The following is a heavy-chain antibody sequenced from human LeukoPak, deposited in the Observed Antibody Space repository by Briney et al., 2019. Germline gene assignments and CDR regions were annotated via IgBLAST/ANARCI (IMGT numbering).Heavy chain of an antibody. V-gene: IGHV4-34*01. CDR3: ARLRDSSGFYFDY. Sequence: SETLSLTCAVYGGSFSGYYWSWIRQPPGKGLEWIGEINHSGSTNYNPSLKSRATISLDTSKNQFSLNLNSVTAADTAVYYCARLRDSSGFYFDYWGQGTLVTVSS. D-gene: IGHD3-22*01. CDR1: GGSFSGYY. CDR2: INHSGST. J-gene: IGHJ4*02.